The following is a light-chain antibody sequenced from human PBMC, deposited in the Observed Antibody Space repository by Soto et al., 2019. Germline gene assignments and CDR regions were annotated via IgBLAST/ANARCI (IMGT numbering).Light chain of an antibody. CDR2: AAS. Sequence: DIPMTQSPSSLSASVGDRVIITCRASQSISSYLNWYQQKPGKAPKLLIYAASSLQSGVPSRFSGSGSGADFTLTISSLQPEDFATYYCKQSYTTPLTFGGGTKVEIK. V-gene: IGKV1-39*01. CDR3: KQSYTTPLT. J-gene: IGKJ4*01. CDR1: QSISSY.